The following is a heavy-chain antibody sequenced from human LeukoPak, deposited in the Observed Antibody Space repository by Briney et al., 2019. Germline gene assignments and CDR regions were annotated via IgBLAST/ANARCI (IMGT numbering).Heavy chain of an antibody. CDR3: ARVKGGIAAAGNYFDY. D-gene: IGHD6-13*01. Sequence: PGGSLRLSCAASGFTFSSYAMHWVRQGPGRGLEGVALVSYDGGSKYYADSVKGRITISRNNSKNTLHLQMNSLRTDDTAVYYCARVKGGIAAAGNYFDYWGQGTLVTVSS. CDR2: VSYDGGSK. CDR1: GFTFSSYA. J-gene: IGHJ4*02. V-gene: IGHV3-30-3*01.